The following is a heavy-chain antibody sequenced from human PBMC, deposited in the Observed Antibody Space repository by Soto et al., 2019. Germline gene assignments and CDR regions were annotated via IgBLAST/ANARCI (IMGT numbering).Heavy chain of an antibody. CDR2: IRQDGSEK. V-gene: IGHV3-7*04. CDR3: AREIVVARGASYFDY. J-gene: IGHJ4*02. CDR1: GFTFSSNW. Sequence: GGSLRLSCVGSGFTFSSNWMAWVRQAPGKGLEWVGNIRQDGSEKNYVDSVKGRFTISRDNAKNSLYLQMNSLRAEDTAVYYCAREIVVARGASYFDYWGPGTLVTVSS. D-gene: IGHD2-2*01.